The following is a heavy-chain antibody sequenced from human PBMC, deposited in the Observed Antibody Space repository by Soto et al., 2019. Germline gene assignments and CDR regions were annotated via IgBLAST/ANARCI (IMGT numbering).Heavy chain of an antibody. CDR3: ARGMTPPGAPAWYYFDS. CDR2: FSLSGTT. J-gene: IGHJ4*02. V-gene: IGHV4-4*07. Sequence: SETLSLTCTVSGASITGSSYWSWIRQPAGEGLEWIGRFSLSGTTNYNPSLRSRVTMSADVSKNQFSLRLTSVTAADTALYYCARGMTPPGAPAWYYFDSWGQGTLVTVSS. CDR1: GASITGSSY. D-gene: IGHD2-8*02.